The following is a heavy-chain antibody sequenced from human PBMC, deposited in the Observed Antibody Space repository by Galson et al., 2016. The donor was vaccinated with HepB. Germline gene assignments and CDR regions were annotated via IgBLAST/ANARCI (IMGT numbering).Heavy chain of an antibody. CDR3: VHRKWFDEDNWFDP. J-gene: IGHJ5*02. D-gene: IGHD3-10*01. CDR2: IYWDDDK. V-gene: IGHV2-5*02. CDR1: GFSLSASGVS. Sequence: PALVKPTQTLRLTCTFSGFSLSASGVSVGWIRQPPGKALEWLALIYWDDDKRYSASLNSRLTITKDTSKNQVVLTMTNMDPVATATYYCVHRKWFDEDNWFDPWGQGILVTVSS.